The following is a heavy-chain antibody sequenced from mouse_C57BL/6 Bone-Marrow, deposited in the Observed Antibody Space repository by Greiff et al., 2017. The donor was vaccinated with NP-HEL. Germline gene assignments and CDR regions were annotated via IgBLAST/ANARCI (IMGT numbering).Heavy chain of an antibody. CDR2: IYPGNGDT. Sequence: QVQLQQSGAELVRPGASVKMSCKASGYTFTSYNMHRVKQTPSQGLEWIGAIYPGNGDTSYNQKFKGKATLTVDKSSSTAYMQLSSLTSEDSAVYFCARFYRFAYWGQGTLVTVSA. D-gene: IGHD2-1*01. J-gene: IGHJ3*01. V-gene: IGHV1-12*01. CDR1: GYTFTSYN. CDR3: ARFYRFAY.